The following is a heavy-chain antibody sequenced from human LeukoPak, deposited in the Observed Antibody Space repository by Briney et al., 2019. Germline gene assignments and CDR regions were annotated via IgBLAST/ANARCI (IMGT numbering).Heavy chain of an antibody. CDR3: ARGPSVYQYFQH. D-gene: IGHD5/OR15-5a*01. CDR2: IYSGGST. V-gene: IGHV3-66*01. CDR1: GFTVSSNF. Sequence: PGGSLRLSCAASGFTVSSNFMTWVRQAPGKGLEWVSVIYSGGSTYYADSVRGRFTISRGNSKNTLYLQMNSLRADDTAVYYCARGPSVYQYFQHWGQGTLVTVSS. J-gene: IGHJ1*01.